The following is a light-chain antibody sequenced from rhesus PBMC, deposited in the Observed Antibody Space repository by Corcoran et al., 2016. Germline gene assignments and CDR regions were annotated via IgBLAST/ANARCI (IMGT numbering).Light chain of an antibody. Sequence: DIQMTQSPSSLSASVGDRVTITCRASQGISSWLAWYQQKPGKAPKPLIFKASSLQRGVPSRFSGSGSGTDFNLTSSSLQPEVFATYYCQQYDSAPWTFGQGTKVEIK. CDR2: KAS. V-gene: IGKV1-21*01. CDR1: QGISSW. CDR3: QQYDSAPWT. J-gene: IGKJ1*01.